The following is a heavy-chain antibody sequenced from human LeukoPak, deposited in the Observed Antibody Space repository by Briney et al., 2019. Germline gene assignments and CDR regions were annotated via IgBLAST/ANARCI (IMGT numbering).Heavy chain of an antibody. CDR3: AKDIGYSYGMDV. CDR2: ISWNSGSI. CDR1: GFTFDDYA. D-gene: IGHD5-18*01. V-gene: IGHV3-9*01. Sequence: GGSLRLSCAASGFTFDDYAMHWVRQAPGKGLEWVSGISWNSGSIGYADSVKGRFTISRDNAKNSLYLQMNSVRAEDTALYYCAKDIGYSYGMDVWGQGTTVTVSS. J-gene: IGHJ6*02.